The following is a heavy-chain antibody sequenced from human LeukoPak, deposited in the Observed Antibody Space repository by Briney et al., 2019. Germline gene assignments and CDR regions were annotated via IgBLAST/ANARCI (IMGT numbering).Heavy chain of an antibody. V-gene: IGHV4-59*12. Sequence: SETLSLTCTVSGGSISSYYWSWIRQPPGKGLEWIGYIYHSGSTYYNPSLKSRVTISVDRSKNQFSLKLSSVTAADTAVYYCAREGDYGDFDYWGQGTLVTVSS. D-gene: IGHD4-17*01. CDR3: AREGDYGDFDY. J-gene: IGHJ4*02. CDR2: IYHSGST. CDR1: GGSISSYY.